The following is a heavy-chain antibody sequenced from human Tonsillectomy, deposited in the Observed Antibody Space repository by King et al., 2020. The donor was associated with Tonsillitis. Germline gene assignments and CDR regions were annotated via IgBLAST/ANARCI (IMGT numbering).Heavy chain of an antibody. J-gene: IGHJ6*02. D-gene: IGHD1-26*01. Sequence: VQLVESGGGVVQPGGSLRLSCAASGFTFRSYGMHWVRQAPGKGLEWVAFIRYDESNKDYADSVKGRFTISRDNFQNTLSLQMNSLRPEDTAVYYCAKEERLPAPWHSSYGMDVWGQGTTVTVSS. CDR3: AKEERLPAPWHSSYGMDV. CDR2: IRYDESNK. CDR1: GFTFRSYG. V-gene: IGHV3-30*02.